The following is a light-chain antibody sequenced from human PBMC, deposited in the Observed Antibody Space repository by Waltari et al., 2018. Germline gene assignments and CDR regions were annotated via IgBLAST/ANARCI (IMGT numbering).Light chain of an antibody. CDR3: QNHERLPAT. CDR1: QSASKY. Sequence: EVVLTQSPGTLSLSPGERATLSCRASQSASKYLAWYQQRPGQAPRLLIYAASTRATGIPDRFSGSGYGTDFSLTISRLEPEDFAVYYCQNHERLPATFGQGTKVEIK. J-gene: IGKJ1*01. V-gene: IGKV3-20*01. CDR2: AAS.